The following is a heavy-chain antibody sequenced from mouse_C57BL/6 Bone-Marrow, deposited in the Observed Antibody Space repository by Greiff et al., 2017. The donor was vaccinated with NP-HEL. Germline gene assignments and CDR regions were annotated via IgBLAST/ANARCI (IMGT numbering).Heavy chain of an antibody. CDR2: IRNKANGYTT. V-gene: IGHV7-3*01. J-gene: IGHJ1*03. Sequence: EVNVVESGGGLVQPGGSLSLSCAASGFTFTDYYMSWVRQPPGKALEWLGFIRNKANGYTTEYSASVKGRFTISRDNSQSILYLQMNALRAEDSATYDCARDGYFDVWGTGTTVTVSS. CDR1: GFTFTDYY. CDR3: ARDGYFDV.